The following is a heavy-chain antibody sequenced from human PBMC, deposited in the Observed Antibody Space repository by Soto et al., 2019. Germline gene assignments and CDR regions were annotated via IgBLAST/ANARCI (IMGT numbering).Heavy chain of an antibody. CDR2: RSYDGSNK. CDR1: GFTFSIYA. CDR3: AREYSDGWFDP. D-gene: IGHD2-21*01. V-gene: IGHV3-30*14. Sequence: QVQLVESGGGVVQPGRSLRLSCAASGFTFSIYAMHWVRQAPGKGLEWVAVRSYDGSNKYYADCVKGRFTISRDNSNNTVYPQTNSLRAEDSAAYDWAREYSDGWFDPWGQGTLVTVSS. J-gene: IGHJ5*02.